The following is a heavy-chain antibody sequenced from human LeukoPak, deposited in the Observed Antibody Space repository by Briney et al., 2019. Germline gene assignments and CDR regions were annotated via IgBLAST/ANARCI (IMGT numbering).Heavy chain of an antibody. J-gene: IGHJ4*02. CDR1: GYTFTAYD. Sequence: VKVSCKASGYTFTAYDINWVRQATGQGLEWMGWMNPNSGYTGYAQKFQGRVTITRDTSISTAYMELSSLRSEDTAVYYCARVAGSIDYWGQGTLVTVSS. CDR3: ARVAGSIDY. D-gene: IGHD6-19*01. CDR2: MNPNSGYT. V-gene: IGHV1-8*03.